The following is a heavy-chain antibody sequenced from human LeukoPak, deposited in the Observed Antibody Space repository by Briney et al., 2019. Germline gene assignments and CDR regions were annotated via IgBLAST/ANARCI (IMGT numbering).Heavy chain of an antibody. V-gene: IGHV4-61*02. Sequence: SQTLSLTCTVSGGSISSGSYYWSWIRQPAGKGLEWIGRIYTSGSTNYNPSLKSRVTISVDTSKNQFSLKLSSVTAADTAVYYCARVPAAPKGFDYWGQGTLVTVSS. D-gene: IGHD2-2*01. CDR2: IYTSGST. CDR3: ARVPAAPKGFDY. CDR1: GGSISSGSYY. J-gene: IGHJ4*02.